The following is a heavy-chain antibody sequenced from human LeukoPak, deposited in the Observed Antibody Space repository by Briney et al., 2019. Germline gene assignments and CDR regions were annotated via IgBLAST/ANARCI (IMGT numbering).Heavy chain of an antibody. CDR2: VHNTGST. D-gene: IGHD2-21*02. J-gene: IGHJ4*02. Sequence: PSETLSLTCTVSGGSISSGTYYWTWIRQHPGKALEWIGYVHNTGSTDYNPSLKNRVTISVATSENQFSLKLDSVTAADTAVYYCARQLAFCAGDCYSDYFDYWGRGTLVTVSS. CDR1: GGSISSGTYY. CDR3: ARQLAFCAGDCYSDYFDY. V-gene: IGHV4-31*03.